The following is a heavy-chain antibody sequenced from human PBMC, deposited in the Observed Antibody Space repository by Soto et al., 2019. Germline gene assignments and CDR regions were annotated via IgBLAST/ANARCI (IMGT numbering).Heavy chain of an antibody. V-gene: IGHV4-61*01. CDR1: GGSVSSGSYY. CDR3: ARDWSLYGMDV. J-gene: IGHJ6*02. CDR2: IYYSGST. Sequence: SETLSLTCTVSGGSVSSGSYYWSWIRQPPGKGLEWIGYIYYSGSTNYNPSLKSRVTISVDTSKNQFSLKLSSVTAADTAVYYCARDWSLYGMDVWGQGTTVTVSS.